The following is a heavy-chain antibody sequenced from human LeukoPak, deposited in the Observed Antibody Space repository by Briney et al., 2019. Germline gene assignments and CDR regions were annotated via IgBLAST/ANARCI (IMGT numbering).Heavy chain of an antibody. CDR1: GGSISSYY. CDR2: IYYSGST. J-gene: IGHJ4*02. Sequence: SETLSLTCTVSGGSISSYYWSWIRQPPGKGLEWIGYIYYSGSTDYNPSLKSRVTISVDTSKNQFSLKLSSVTAADTAVYYCARDSGSYYFDYWGQGALVTVSS. V-gene: IGHV4-59*01. CDR3: ARDSGSYYFDY. D-gene: IGHD1-26*01.